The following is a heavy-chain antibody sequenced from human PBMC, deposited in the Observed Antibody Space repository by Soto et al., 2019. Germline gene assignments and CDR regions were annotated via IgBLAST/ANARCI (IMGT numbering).Heavy chain of an antibody. J-gene: IGHJ4*02. D-gene: IGHD3-9*01. CDR2: IRGRGATT. CDR3: SKVVNYDGLAGYYYY. V-gene: IGHV3-23*01. Sequence: EVQLLESGGGLVQPGGSLRLSCAASDFTLSSYGMTWVRQPPGKGLEWVSTIRGRGATTYYADSVKGRFTISRDDSKNALYLQMISLRVEDTAVYVCSKVVNYDGLAGYYYYWGQGTRVTISS. CDR1: DFTLSSYG.